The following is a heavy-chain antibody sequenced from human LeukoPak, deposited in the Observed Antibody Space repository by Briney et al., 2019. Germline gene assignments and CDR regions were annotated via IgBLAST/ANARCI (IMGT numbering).Heavy chain of an antibody. CDR2: INPNSGGT. V-gene: IGHV1-2*02. CDR3: AKGYDFWSGYYSAAEYFQH. CDR1: GYTFTDYY. Sequence: GASVKVSCKASGYTFTDYYMHWVRQAPGQGLEWMGWINPNSGGTNYAQKFQGRVTMTRDTSISTAYMELSRLRSDDTAVYYCAKGYDFWSGYYSAAEYFQHWGQGTLVTVSS. J-gene: IGHJ1*01. D-gene: IGHD3-3*01.